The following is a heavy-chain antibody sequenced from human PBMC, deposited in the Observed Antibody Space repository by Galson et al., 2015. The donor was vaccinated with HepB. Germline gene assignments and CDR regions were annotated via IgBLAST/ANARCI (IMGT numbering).Heavy chain of an antibody. CDR3: ARDFGSGKRWFDP. V-gene: IGHV3-48*01. CDR1: GFTFSSYS. Sequence: SLRLSCAASGFTFSSYSMNWVRQAPGKGLEWISYITSSNTIYYADSVKGRFTISRDNAKNSLYLQMNSLRAEDTAVYYCARDFGSGKRWFDPWGQGTLVTVSS. D-gene: IGHD3-10*01. J-gene: IGHJ5*02. CDR2: ITSSNTI.